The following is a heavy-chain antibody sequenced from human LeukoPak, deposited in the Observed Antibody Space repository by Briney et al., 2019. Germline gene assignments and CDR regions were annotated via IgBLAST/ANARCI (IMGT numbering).Heavy chain of an antibody. J-gene: IGHJ6*02. CDR2: INSDGSST. CDR1: GFTFSSYW. Sequence: GGSLRLSCAASGFTFSSYWMHWVRQAPGKGLVWVSRINSDGSSTSYADSGKGRFTISRDNAKNTLYLQMNSLRAEDTAVYYCARGPTVSHMVASPTVTTWFWFRSPPKEEYYYGMDVWGQGTTVTVSS. D-gene: IGHD4-17*01. V-gene: IGHV3-74*01. CDR3: ARGPTVSHMVASPTVTTWFWFRSPPKEEYYYGMDV.